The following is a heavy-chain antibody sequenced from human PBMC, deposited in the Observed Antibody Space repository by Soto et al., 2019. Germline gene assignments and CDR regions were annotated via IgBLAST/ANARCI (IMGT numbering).Heavy chain of an antibody. CDR1: GFTFSSYA. Sequence: EVQLLESGGGLVQPGGSLRLSCAASGFTFSSYAMRWVRQAPVKGLEWVSAISGSGGSTYYADSVKGRFTISRDNSKNTLYLQMNSLRAEDTAVYYGARRGSGSYSDYWAREPWSPSPQ. J-gene: IGHJ4*02. V-gene: IGHV3-23*01. CDR3: ARRGSGSYSDY. D-gene: IGHD1-26*01. CDR2: ISGSGGST.